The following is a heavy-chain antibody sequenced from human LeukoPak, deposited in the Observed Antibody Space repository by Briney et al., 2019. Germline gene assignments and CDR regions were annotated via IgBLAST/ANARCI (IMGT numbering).Heavy chain of an antibody. V-gene: IGHV1-69*04. CDR3: ARDLVAGTAYYYGMDV. CDR2: IIPILGIA. CDR1: GGTFSSYA. J-gene: IGHJ6*02. D-gene: IGHD6-19*01. Sequence: SVKVSCKASGGTFSSYAISWVRQAPGQGLEWMGRIIPILGIANYAQKFQGRVTITADKSTSTAYMELSSLRSEDTAVYYCARDLVAGTAYYYGMDVWGQGTTVTVSS.